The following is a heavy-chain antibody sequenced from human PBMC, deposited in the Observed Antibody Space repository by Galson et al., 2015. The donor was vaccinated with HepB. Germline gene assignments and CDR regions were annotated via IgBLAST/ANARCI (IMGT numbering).Heavy chain of an antibody. J-gene: IGHJ6*02. CDR2: VYYSGVT. CDR1: GASTSSSSYY. CDR3: ARALGGSYFYGMDV. Sequence: ETLSLTCTVSGASTSSSSYYWNWIRQSPEKGLEWIGSVYYSGVTYYNPSLQSRVTISVDTSKNQSSLRLNSVTATDTALYYCARALGGSYFYGMDVWGQGTTVIVSS. V-gene: IGHV4-39*01.